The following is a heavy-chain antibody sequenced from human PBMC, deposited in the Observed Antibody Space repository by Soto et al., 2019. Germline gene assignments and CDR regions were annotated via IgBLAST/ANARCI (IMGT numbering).Heavy chain of an antibody. CDR3: ASPSTMIVVGKGGGYSMDV. Sequence: SVKVSCKASGGTFSSYAISWVRQAPGQGLEWMGGIIPIFGTANYAQKFQGRVTITADKSTSTAYMELSSLRSEDTAVYYCASPSTMIVVGKGGGYSMDVWGQGTTVTVSS. CDR1: GGTFSSYA. V-gene: IGHV1-69*06. D-gene: IGHD3-22*01. J-gene: IGHJ6*02. CDR2: IIPIFGTA.